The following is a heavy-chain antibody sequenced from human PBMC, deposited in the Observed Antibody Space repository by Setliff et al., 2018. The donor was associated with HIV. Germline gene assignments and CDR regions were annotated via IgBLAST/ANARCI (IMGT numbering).Heavy chain of an antibody. Sequence: GASVKVSCKASGYNLHNYGITWVRQAPGQGLEWMGWINTHTGNTNSAQRFQGRVTITRDTSANTAYMELSSLRSEDTAVYYCATDQISDGSGSYPKSYFDYWGQGTLVTVSS. CDR3: ATDQISDGSGSYPKSYFDY. D-gene: IGHD3-10*01. CDR2: INTHTGNT. J-gene: IGHJ4*02. CDR1: GYNLHNYG. V-gene: IGHV1-18*01.